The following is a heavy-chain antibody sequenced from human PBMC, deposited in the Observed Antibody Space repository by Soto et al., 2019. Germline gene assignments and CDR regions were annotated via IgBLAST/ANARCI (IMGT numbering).Heavy chain of an antibody. CDR1: GFTFSSYG. CDR3: AKDRVGDRSGYYYYDGMDV. D-gene: IGHD3-22*01. V-gene: IGHV3-30*18. CDR2: ISYDGSNK. Sequence: QVQLVESGGGVVQPGRSLRLSCAASGFTFSSYGMHWVRQAPGKGLEWVAVISYDGSNKYYADSVKGRFTISRDNSKNTLYLQMNSLRAEDTAVYYCAKDRVGDRSGYYYYDGMDVWGQGTTVTVSS. J-gene: IGHJ6*02.